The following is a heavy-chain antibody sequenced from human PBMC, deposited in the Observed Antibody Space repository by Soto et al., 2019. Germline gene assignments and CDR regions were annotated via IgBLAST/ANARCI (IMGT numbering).Heavy chain of an antibody. CDR1: GGTFSSYA. J-gene: IGHJ4*02. CDR3: ARGLVTATTPPPQAFDY. V-gene: IGHV1-69*13. CDR2: IIPIFGTA. Sequence: GASVKVSFKASGGTFSSYAISWVRQAPGQGLEWMGGIIPIFGTANYAQRFQGRVTITADESTSTAYMELSSLRSEDTAVYYCARGLVTATTPPPQAFDYWGQGTLVTVSS. D-gene: IGHD2-21*02.